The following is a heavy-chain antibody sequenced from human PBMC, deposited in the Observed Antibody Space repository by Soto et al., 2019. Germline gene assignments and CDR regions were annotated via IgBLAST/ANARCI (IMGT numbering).Heavy chain of an antibody. V-gene: IGHV3-33*01. CDR1: GFTFSSYG. D-gene: IGHD3-9*01. Sequence: PGGSLRLSCAASGFTFSSYGMHWVRQAPGKGPEWVAVIWYDGSNKYYADSVKGRFTISRDNSKNTLYLQMNSLRAEDTAVYYCARDMYYDILTGYYKWGQYYYYGMDVWGQGTTVTVSS. CDR3: ARDMYYDILTGYYKWGQYYYYGMDV. J-gene: IGHJ6*02. CDR2: IWYDGSNK.